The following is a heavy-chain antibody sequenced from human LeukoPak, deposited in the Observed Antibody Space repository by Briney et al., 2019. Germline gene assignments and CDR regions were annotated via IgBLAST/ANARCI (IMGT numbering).Heavy chain of an antibody. D-gene: IGHD2-2*01. CDR2: IKLDGTEK. CDR1: GFTFSSYW. Sequence: GESLRLSCAASGFTFSSYWMSWVRQAPGKGLEWVANIKLDGTEKFYVDSVKGRFTVSRDSAKNSLYLQMNSLRAEDTALYYCTRLFCSSFRCYAFDYWGQGALVTVSS. V-gene: IGHV3-7*03. J-gene: IGHJ4*02. CDR3: TRLFCSSFRCYAFDY.